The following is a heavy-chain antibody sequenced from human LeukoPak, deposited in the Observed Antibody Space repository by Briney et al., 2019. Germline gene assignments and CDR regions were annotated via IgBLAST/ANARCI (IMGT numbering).Heavy chain of an antibody. J-gene: IGHJ4*02. Sequence: SETLSLTCAVYGGSFSGYYWSWIRQPPGKGLEWIGEINHSGSTNYNPSLKSRVTISVDTSKNQFSLKLSSVTAADTAVYYCARDRGGTEFDYWGQGTLVTVSS. CDR3: ARDRGGTEFDY. CDR2: INHSGST. D-gene: IGHD3-10*01. V-gene: IGHV4-34*01. CDR1: GGSFSGYY.